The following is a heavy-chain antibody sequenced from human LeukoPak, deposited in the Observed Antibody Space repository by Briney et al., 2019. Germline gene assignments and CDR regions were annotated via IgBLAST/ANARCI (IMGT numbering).Heavy chain of an antibody. J-gene: IGHJ6*03. Sequence: GGFLRLSCAASGFTFSSYAMSWVRQAPGKGLEWVSAISGSGGSTYYADSVKGRFTISRDNSKNTLYLQMNSLRAEDTAVYYCAKAPTYYYYYYMDVWGKGTTVTVSS. D-gene: IGHD4-17*01. CDR1: GFTFSSYA. CDR2: ISGSGGST. V-gene: IGHV3-23*01. CDR3: AKAPTYYYYYYMDV.